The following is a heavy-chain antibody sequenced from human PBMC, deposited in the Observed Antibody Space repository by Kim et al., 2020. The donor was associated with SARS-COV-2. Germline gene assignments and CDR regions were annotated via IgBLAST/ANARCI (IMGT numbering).Heavy chain of an antibody. CDR3: ARYLLSGFDD. Sequence: GGSLRLSCTASGFTFSNYYMHWVRQAPGKGLVWVSLISSDGSNTIYADSVKGRFTISRDNAKNTLYLQMNSLRAEDTAVYYCARYLLSGFDDWGLGTLVT. V-gene: IGHV3-74*01. J-gene: IGHJ4*02. D-gene: IGHD1-26*01. CDR1: GFTFSNYY. CDR2: ISSDGSNT.